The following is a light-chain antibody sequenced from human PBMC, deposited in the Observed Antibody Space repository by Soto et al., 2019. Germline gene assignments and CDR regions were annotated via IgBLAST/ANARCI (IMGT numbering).Light chain of an antibody. V-gene: IGLV2-18*02. CDR1: SSDVGSYNR. J-gene: IGLJ1*01. CDR3: NSYTSSSTYG. Sequence: QSVLTQPPSVSGSPGQSVTISCTGTSSDVGSYNRVSWYQRPPGTAPKLMIYEVSNRPSGVPDRFSGSKSGNTASLTISGLQAEDEADYYCNSYTSSSTYGFGTGTKVTVL. CDR2: EVS.